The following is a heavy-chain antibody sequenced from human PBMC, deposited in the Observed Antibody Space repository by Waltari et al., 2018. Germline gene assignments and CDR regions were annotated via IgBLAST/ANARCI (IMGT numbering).Heavy chain of an antibody. V-gene: IGHV1-69-2*01. D-gene: IGHD1-26*01. CDR1: GVEFAAIY. CDR2: VDPGEGRT. CDR3: TGSEVGKYFEK. J-gene: IGHJ4*02. Sequence: VRVVQSGAELRTAGTTLKISCQGDGVEFAAIYVHWVRQAPEKGLEWVGLVDPGEGRTLYAETFQGRVTIAADTSTNIVHMEVRGLRLEDAAVYYCTGSEVGKYFEKWGQGTLVTVSS.